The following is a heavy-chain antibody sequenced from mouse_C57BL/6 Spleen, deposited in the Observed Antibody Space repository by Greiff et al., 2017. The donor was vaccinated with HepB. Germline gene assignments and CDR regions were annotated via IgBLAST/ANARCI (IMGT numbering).Heavy chain of an antibody. J-gene: IGHJ2*01. CDR1: GYTFTSYW. V-gene: IGHV1-64*01. D-gene: IGHD2-1*01. CDR2: IHPNSGST. CDR3: APDGNYEGGTHFDY. Sequence: VQLKQPGAELVKPGASVKLSCKASGYTFTSYWMHWVKQRPGQGLEWIGMIHPNSGSTNYNEKFKSKATLTVDKSSSTAYMQLSSLTSEDSAVYYCAPDGNYEGGTHFDYWGQGTTLTVSS.